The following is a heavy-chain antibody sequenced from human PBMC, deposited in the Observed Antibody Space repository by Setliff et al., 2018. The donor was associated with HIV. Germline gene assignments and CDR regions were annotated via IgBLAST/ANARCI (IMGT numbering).Heavy chain of an antibody. Sequence: PSETLSLTCNVSGGSISSDSYFWSWIRQPAGKGLEWIGRIYASGRTNCNSSLKSRVTMSVDTSKNQFSLKLNSVTAADTAVYYCARRGRDGVLIVFATGFDPWGQGTLVTVSS. J-gene: IGHJ5*02. CDR3: ARRGRDGVLIVFATGFDP. V-gene: IGHV4-61*02. D-gene: IGHD2-8*01. CDR1: GGSISSDSYF. CDR2: IYASGRT.